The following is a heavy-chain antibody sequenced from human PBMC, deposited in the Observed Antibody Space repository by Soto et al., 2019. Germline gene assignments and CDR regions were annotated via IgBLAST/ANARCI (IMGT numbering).Heavy chain of an antibody. D-gene: IGHD6-13*01. CDR2: GYYSGST. CDR3: ARAGYSSSWYHFDY. J-gene: IGHJ4*02. CDR1: GGSISSYY. Sequence: LSETLSLTCTVSGGSISSYYWNWIRQPPGKGLEWIGYGYYSGSTNYNPSLKSRVTISVDTSKNQFSLKLSSVTAADTAVFYCARAGYSSSWYHFDYWGQGTLVTVSS. V-gene: IGHV4-59*01.